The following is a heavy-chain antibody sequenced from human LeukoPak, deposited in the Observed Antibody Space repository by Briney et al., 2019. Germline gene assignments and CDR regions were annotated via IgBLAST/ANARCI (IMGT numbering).Heavy chain of an antibody. V-gene: IGHV3-21*01. Sequence: GGSLRLSCAASGFTFSSYSMNWVRQAPGKGLEWVSSISSSSSYIYYADSVKGRFTISRDNAKNSLYLQMNSLRAEDTAVYYCARDVVEAIFGVVTPFDYWGQGTLVTVSS. D-gene: IGHD3-3*01. CDR3: ARDVVEAIFGVVTPFDY. CDR1: GFTFSSYS. J-gene: IGHJ4*02. CDR2: ISSSSSYI.